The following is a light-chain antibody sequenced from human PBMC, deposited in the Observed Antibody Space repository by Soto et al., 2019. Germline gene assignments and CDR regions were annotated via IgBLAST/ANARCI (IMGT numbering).Light chain of an antibody. V-gene: IGLV2-11*01. CDR1: NSDVGAYNY. Sequence: QSALTQPRSVSGSPGQSVTVSCTGTNSDVGAYNYVSWYQQHPGKAPKLIIYDVMARPSGVPDRFSGSKSGNTASLTISGLQVEDEADYYCCSHAGRSTVVFGGGTKLTVL. J-gene: IGLJ3*02. CDR3: CSHAGRSTVV. CDR2: DVM.